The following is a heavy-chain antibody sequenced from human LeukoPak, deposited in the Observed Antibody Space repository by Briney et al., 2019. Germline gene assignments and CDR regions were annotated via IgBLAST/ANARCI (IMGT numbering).Heavy chain of an antibody. CDR2: IYHSGST. V-gene: IGHV4-30-2*01. CDR1: GGSISSGGYY. D-gene: IGHD6-6*01. J-gene: IGHJ6*03. Sequence: SQTLSLTCTVSGGSISSGGYYWSWIRQPPGKGLEWIGYIYHSGSTYYNPSLRSRVTISVDTSKNQFSLKLSSVTAADTAVYYCARLIIEYSSSKVDYYYYYMDVWGKGTTVTVSS. CDR3: ARLIIEYSSSKVDYYYYYMDV.